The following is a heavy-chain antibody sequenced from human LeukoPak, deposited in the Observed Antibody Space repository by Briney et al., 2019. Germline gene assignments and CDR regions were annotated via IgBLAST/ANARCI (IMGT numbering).Heavy chain of an antibody. J-gene: IGHJ4*02. Sequence: SVKVSCKASGAPFTSYAISWVRQAPGQGLEWMGRIIPILGIANYAQKFQGRVTITADKSTSTAYMELSSLRSEDTAVYYGEIASGCSSTSCTLENCGQGTLVTVSS. CDR3: EIASGCSSTSCTLEN. CDR2: IIPILGIA. V-gene: IGHV1-69*04. CDR1: GAPFTSYA. D-gene: IGHD2-2*01.